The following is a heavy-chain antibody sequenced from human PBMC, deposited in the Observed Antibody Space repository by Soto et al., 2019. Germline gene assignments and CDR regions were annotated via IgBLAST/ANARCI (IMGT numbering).Heavy chain of an antibody. CDR2: INHSGTT. CDR1: GGSFSGYS. J-gene: IGHJ6*02. V-gene: IGHV4-34*01. Sequence: SETLSLTCAVYGGSFSGYSWTWLRQPPGKGLEWIGEINHSGTTDYNPALKSRVTMSADTSKNQFSLRMTSVTAADTAVYYCARDRFDSWSHIYYGLDVWGQGTTVTVSS. CDR3: ARDRFDSWSHIYYGLDV. D-gene: IGHD3-3*01.